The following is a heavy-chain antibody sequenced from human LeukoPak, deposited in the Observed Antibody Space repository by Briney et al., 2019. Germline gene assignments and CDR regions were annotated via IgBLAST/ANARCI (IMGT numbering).Heavy chain of an antibody. CDR1: GITLSNYG. J-gene: IGHJ6*03. V-gene: IGHV3-21*01. CDR2: ISSSSSYI. Sequence: GGSLRLSCAVSGITLSNYGMNWVRQAPGKGLEWVSSISSSSSYIYYADSVKGRFTISRDNAKNSLYLQMNSLRAEDTAVYYCAREAPYDFWSGYYAGNYMDVWGKGTTVTVSS. CDR3: AREAPYDFWSGYYAGNYMDV. D-gene: IGHD3-3*01.